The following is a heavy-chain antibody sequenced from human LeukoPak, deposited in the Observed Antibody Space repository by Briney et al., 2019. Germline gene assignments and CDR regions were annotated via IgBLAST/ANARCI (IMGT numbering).Heavy chain of an antibody. J-gene: IGHJ4*02. CDR3: ARSRRVGNGEYPDY. CDR1: GYTFTGYY. CDR2: INPNTGDT. Sequence: ASVKVSCKASGYTFTGYYMHWVRKTPGQGLEGMGWINPNTGDTNYGRKFQGRVTMTRDTSINTAYMDLRSLRSDDTAVYYCARSRRVGNGEYPDYWGQGTLVTVSS. D-gene: IGHD3-10*01. V-gene: IGHV1-2*02.